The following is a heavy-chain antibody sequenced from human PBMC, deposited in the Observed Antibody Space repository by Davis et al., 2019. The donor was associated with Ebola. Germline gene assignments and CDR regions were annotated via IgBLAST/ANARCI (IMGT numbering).Heavy chain of an antibody. CDR1: GYTFTSYG. Sequence: ASVKVSCKASGYTFTSYGISWVRQAPGQGFEWMGWISAYNGNTNYAQKLQGRVTMTTVTSTSTAYMELRSLRSDDTAVYYCAGGTMVRGVYYYGMDVWGQGTTVTVSS. CDR3: AGGTMVRGVYYYGMDV. J-gene: IGHJ6*02. CDR2: ISAYNGNT. D-gene: IGHD3-10*01. V-gene: IGHV1-18*01.